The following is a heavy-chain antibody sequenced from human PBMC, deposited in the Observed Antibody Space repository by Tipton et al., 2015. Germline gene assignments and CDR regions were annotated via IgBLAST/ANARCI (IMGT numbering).Heavy chain of an antibody. CDR1: GFSFSSYA. CDR2: ISGSGGST. D-gene: IGHD3-3*01. V-gene: IGHV3-23*01. Sequence: SLRLSCAASGFSFSSYAMSWVRQAPGKGLEWVSAISGSGGSTYYADSVRGRFTISRDNSKNTPYLQMNSLRAEDTAVYYCAKGRYDFWSGYWYFDYWGQGTLVTVSS. CDR3: AKGRYDFWSGYWYFDY. J-gene: IGHJ4*02.